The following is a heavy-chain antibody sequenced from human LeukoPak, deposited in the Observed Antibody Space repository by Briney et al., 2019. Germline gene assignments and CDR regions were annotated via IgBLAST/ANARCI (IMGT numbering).Heavy chain of an antibody. V-gene: IGHV4-39*07. CDR1: GGSISSSSYY. Sequence: SETLSLTCTVSGGSISSSSYYWGWIRQPPGKGLEWIGSIYHSGSTYYNPSLKSRVTISVDTSKNQFSLKLSSVTAADTAVYYCARGSKPAIEIDYWGQGTLVTVSS. CDR3: ARGSKPAIEIDY. D-gene: IGHD2-2*02. CDR2: IYHSGST. J-gene: IGHJ4*02.